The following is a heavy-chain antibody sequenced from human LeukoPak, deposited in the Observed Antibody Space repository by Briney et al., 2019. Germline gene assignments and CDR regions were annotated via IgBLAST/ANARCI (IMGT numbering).Heavy chain of an antibody. V-gene: IGHV1-69*05. CDR2: IIPIFGTA. CDR3: ASRPYCSSTSCYTHGAESAAYYYYMDV. D-gene: IGHD2-2*02. J-gene: IGHJ6*03. CDR1: GGTFSSYA. Sequence: SVKVSCKASGGTFSSYAISWVRQAPGQGLEWMGGIIPIFGTANHAQKFQGRVTITTDESTSTAYMELSSLRSEDTAVYYCASRPYCSSTSCYTHGAESAAYYYYMDVWGKGTTVTVSS.